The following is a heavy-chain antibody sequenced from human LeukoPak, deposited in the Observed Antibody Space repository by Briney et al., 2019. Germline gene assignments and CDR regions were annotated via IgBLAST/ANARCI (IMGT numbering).Heavy chain of an antibody. CDR1: GGSFSDYY. CDR3: ARGRRKYCSSTSCARGGFDY. CDR2: INHSGST. V-gene: IGHV4-34*01. Sequence: SETLSLTCAVYGGSFSDYYWSWIRQPPGKGLEWIGEINHSGSTNYNPSLKSRVTISVDTSKNQFSLKLSSVTAADTAVYYCARGRRKYCSSTSCARGGFDYWGQGTLVTVSS. D-gene: IGHD2-2*01. J-gene: IGHJ4*02.